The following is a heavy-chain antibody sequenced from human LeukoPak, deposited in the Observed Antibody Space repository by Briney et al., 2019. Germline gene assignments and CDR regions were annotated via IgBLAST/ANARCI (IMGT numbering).Heavy chain of an antibody. J-gene: IGHJ4*02. D-gene: IGHD5-18*01. Sequence: GGSLRLSCAVSGFTFSSYWMSWVRQAPGKGLEWAANIKQDGSEKYYVDSVKGRFTISRDNAKNSLYLQMNSLRAEDTAVYYCARKGYSYLVYYFDYWGQGTLVTVSS. CDR3: ARKGYSYLVYYFDY. CDR2: IKQDGSEK. V-gene: IGHV3-7*01. CDR1: GFTFSSYW.